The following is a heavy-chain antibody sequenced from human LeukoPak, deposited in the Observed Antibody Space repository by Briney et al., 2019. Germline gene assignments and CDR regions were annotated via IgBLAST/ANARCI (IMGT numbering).Heavy chain of an antibody. Sequence: GESLKISCKGSGYSFTTYWIGWVRQMPGKGLEWMGIIYPGDSDTRYSPSFQGQVTISADKSISTAYLQWSSLKASDTAMYYCARHHGGYYYDSSGYYRYWGQGTLVTVSS. J-gene: IGHJ4*02. CDR2: IYPGDSDT. D-gene: IGHD3-22*01. CDR3: ARHHGGYYYDSSGYYRY. V-gene: IGHV5-51*01. CDR1: GYSFTTYW.